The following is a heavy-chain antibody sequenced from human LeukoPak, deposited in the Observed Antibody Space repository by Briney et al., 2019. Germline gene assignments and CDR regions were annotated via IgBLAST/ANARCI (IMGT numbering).Heavy chain of an antibody. CDR2: ISAYNGDT. D-gene: IGHD1-7*01. J-gene: IGHJ3*02. Sequence: ASVKVSCKASGYTFTSYGISWVRQAPGQGLEWMGWISAYNGDTNYAQKLQGRVTMTTDTSTSTAYMELRSLRSDDTAVYYCARKLQNWNYGGGLYAFDIWGQGTMVTVSS. CDR3: ARKLQNWNYGGGLYAFDI. CDR1: GYTFTSYG. V-gene: IGHV1-18*01.